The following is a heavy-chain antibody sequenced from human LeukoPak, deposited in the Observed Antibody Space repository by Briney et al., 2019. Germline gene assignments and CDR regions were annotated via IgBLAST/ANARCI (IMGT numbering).Heavy chain of an antibody. D-gene: IGHD4-23*01. CDR2: ISGSGGST. V-gene: IGHV3-23*01. CDR3: AKSGTTTVVTPAGGAFDI. J-gene: IGHJ3*02. CDR1: GFTFSSYA. Sequence: GGSLRLSCAASGFTFSSYAMSWVRQVPGKGLEWVSAISGSGGSTYYADSVKGRFTISRDNSKNTLYLQMNSLRAEDTAVYYCAKSGTTTVVTPAGGAFDIWGQGTMVTVSS.